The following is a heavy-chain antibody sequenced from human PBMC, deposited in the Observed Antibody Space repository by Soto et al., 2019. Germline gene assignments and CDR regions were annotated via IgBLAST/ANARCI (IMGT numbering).Heavy chain of an antibody. J-gene: IGHJ4*02. D-gene: IGHD4-17*01. CDR3: ASGDYSHFDL. V-gene: IGHV4-4*02. CDR1: GGSISTKNW. CDR2: IYYSGST. Sequence: QVQLQESGPGLMKPSGTLSLTCAVSGGSISTKNWWTWVRQPPGKGLEWIGEIYYSGSTNYNPSLKSRVTISVDKSKNPFSLNLSSGTAADTAVYYCASGDYSHFDLWGQGTLVTVAS.